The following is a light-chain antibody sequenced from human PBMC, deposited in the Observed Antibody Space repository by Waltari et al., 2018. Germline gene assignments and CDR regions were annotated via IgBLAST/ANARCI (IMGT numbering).Light chain of an antibody. Sequence: QSALTQPASVSGSPGQSITISCTGTSSDGGGYNHVSWYQQHPGKAPKLLIYDVSNRPSGVSNRFSGSKSGTPASLTISGLQAEDEADYYCSSYTSSSTLVFGGGTKLTVL. CDR2: DVS. CDR1: SSDGGGYNH. V-gene: IGLV2-14*03. J-gene: IGLJ2*01. CDR3: SSYTSSSTLV.